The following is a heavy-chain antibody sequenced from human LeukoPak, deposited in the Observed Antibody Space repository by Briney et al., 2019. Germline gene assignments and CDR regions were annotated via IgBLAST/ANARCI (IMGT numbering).Heavy chain of an antibody. J-gene: IGHJ4*02. V-gene: IGHV3-23*01. CDR2: TSLSGSGT. CDR1: GFTFSSYA. CDR3: AIRGY. Sequence: GGSLRLSCAASGFTFSSYAMHWVRQAPGKGLEWVSSTSLSGSGTNYADSVKGRFTISRDNSKKTLYLQMNSLRAEDTAVYYCAIRGYWGQGTLVTVSS.